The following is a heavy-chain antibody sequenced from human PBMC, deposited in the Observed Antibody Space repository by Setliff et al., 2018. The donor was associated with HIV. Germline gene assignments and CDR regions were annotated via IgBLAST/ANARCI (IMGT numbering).Heavy chain of an antibody. Sequence: SETLSLTCSVSGGSISSYYWSWIRQPPGKGLEWIGDIYYSGMTNYNPSLQSRVTISLDTSKNQFSLKVNSVTAADTAVYYCARHSGVASPNWFDPWGQGTLVTVSS. V-gene: IGHV4-59*01. CDR2: IYYSGMT. CDR3: ARHSGVASPNWFDP. CDR1: GGSISSYY. J-gene: IGHJ5*02. D-gene: IGHD3-10*01.